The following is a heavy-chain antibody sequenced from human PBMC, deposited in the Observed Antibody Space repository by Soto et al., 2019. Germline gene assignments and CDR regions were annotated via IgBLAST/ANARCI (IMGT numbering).Heavy chain of an antibody. CDR1: GYTFTGYY. D-gene: IGHD5-18*01. Sequence: ASVKVSCKASGYTFTGYYMHCVRQAPGQVLEWMGWINPNSGGTNYAQKFQGKVTMTRDTSISTAYMELSRLRSDDTAVYYCARDGDPSYGDYYYGMDVWGQGTTVTVSS. J-gene: IGHJ6*02. CDR3: ARDGDPSYGDYYYGMDV. CDR2: INPNSGGT. V-gene: IGHV1-2*02.